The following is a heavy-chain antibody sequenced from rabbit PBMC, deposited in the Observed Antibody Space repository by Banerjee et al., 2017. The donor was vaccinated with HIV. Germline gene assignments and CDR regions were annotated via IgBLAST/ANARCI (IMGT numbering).Heavy chain of an antibody. Sequence: QSLEESGGDLVKPGASLTLTCTASGFSFSSNDWMCWVRQAPGKGLEWIACIYTSSVGNTYYASWAKGRFTISQTSSTTVTLQMTSLTAADTATYFCARDLAGVTGWNFGLWGPGTLVTVS. D-gene: IGHD4-1*01. CDR1: GFSFSSNDW. CDR2: IYTSSVGNT. J-gene: IGHJ6*01. V-gene: IGHV1S40*01. CDR3: ARDLAGVTGWNFGL.